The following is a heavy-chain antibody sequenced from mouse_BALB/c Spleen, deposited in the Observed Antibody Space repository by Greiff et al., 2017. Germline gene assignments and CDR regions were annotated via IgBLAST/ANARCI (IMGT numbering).Heavy chain of an antibody. CDR3: ARDGYYGYDTVWFAY. J-gene: IGHJ3*01. D-gene: IGHD2-2*01. CDR2: SRNKANDYTT. Sequence: EVQGVESGGGLVQPGGSLRLSCATSGFTFSDFYMEWVRQPPGKRLEWIAASRNKANDYTTEYSASVKGRFIVSRDTSQSILYLQMNALRAEDTAIYYCARDGYYGYDTVWFAYWGQGTLVTVSA. V-gene: IGHV7-1*02. CDR1: GFTFSDFY.